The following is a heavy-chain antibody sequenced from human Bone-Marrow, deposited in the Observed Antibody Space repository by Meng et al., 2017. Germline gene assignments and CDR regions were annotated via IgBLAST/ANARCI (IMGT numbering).Heavy chain of an antibody. J-gene: IGHJ4*02. CDR1: GFTFSSYS. CDR3: ARYYYDSSGYYSLGY. V-gene: IGHV3-21*01. CDR2: ISSSSSYI. Sequence: GESLKISCAASGFTFSSYSMNWVRQAPGKGLEWVSSISSSSSYIYYADSVKGRFTISRDNAKNSLYLQTNSLRAEDTAVYYCARYYYDSSGYYSLGYWGQGTLVTVSS. D-gene: IGHD3-22*01.